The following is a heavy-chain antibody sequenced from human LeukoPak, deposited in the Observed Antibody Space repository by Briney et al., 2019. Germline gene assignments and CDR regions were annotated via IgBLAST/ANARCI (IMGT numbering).Heavy chain of an antibody. CDR1: GFIFSSYA. J-gene: IGHJ4*02. V-gene: IGHV3-7*02. D-gene: IGHD3-10*01. CDR3: AITLVRGVLNHPGY. CDR2: INQDGSGK. Sequence: GGSLRLSCAASGFIFSSYAMSWVRQTLGKGLEWVANINQDGSGKYYVDPVEGRFTISRDNARNLLFLQMNSLRPEDTAVYYCAITLVRGVLNHPGYWGRGTLVTVSS.